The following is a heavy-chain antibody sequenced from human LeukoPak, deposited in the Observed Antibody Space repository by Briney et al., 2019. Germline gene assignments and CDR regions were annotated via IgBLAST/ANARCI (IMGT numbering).Heavy chain of an antibody. D-gene: IGHD3-22*01. J-gene: IGHJ4*02. Sequence: GGSLRLSCAASGFTFSSYAMNWVRQAPGKGLEWVSGITNSGGNTYYADSVKGRFTISRDNSKNTLYLQMNSLRAEDTAVYYCAREPFYDSSGENFDYWGQGTLVTVSS. CDR1: GFTFSSYA. CDR3: AREPFYDSSGENFDY. CDR2: ITNSGGNT. V-gene: IGHV3-23*01.